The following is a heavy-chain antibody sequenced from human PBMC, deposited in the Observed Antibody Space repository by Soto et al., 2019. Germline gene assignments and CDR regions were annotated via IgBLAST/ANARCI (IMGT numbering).Heavy chain of an antibody. Sequence: ASVKVSCKASGYTFTSYYMHWVRQAPGQGLEWMGIINPSGGSTSYAQKFQGRVTMTRDTSTSTVYMELSSLRSEDTAVYYCARDGNFNAYYYYMDVWGKGTTVTVSS. CDR3: ARDGNFNAYYYYMDV. D-gene: IGHD2-15*01. V-gene: IGHV1-46*03. J-gene: IGHJ6*03. CDR1: GYTFTSYY. CDR2: INPSGGST.